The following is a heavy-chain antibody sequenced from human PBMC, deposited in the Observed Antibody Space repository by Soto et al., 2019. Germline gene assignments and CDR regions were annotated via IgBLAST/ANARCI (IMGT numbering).Heavy chain of an antibody. CDR2: ISYDGSNK. CDR3: ARGYYRCKSGYGFSMGV. CDR1: GLTFSSYA. V-gene: IGHV3-30-3*01. D-gene: IGHD5-12*01. Sequence: QVQLVESGGGVVQPGRSLRLSCAASGLTFSSYAMHWVRQAPGKRLEWVAVISYDGSNKYYADSVKGRFTISRDNSKNTRYLQMYTLRDEDTAVSYCARGYYRCKSGYGFSMGVWGQGTTVAVSS. J-gene: IGHJ6*02.